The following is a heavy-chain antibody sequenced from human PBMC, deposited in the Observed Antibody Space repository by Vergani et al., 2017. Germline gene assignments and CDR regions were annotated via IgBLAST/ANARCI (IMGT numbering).Heavy chain of an antibody. CDR1: GFTFSHYS. J-gene: IGHJ3*01. CDR3: VRDVRVSRT. Sequence: EVQMVESGGGLVKPGGSLRLSCVASGFTFSHYSMNWVRQAPGKGLEWVSSNSGNNDDVYYADSVKGRFTISSDNAKNSLYLDMGSLLDEDTAVYYCVRDVRVSRTWGQGTLVAVSS. V-gene: IGHV3-21*01. CDR2: NSGNNDDV.